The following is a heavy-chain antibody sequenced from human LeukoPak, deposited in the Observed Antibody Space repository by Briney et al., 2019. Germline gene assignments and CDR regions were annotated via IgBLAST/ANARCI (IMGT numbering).Heavy chain of an antibody. V-gene: IGHV5-51*07. Sequence: AGESLKISCKGSGYRFTSYWIGWVHQMPGKGLEWMGIIYPGDSDTIYSPSFQGQVTISADKSTSTANLQWSGLKASDTAMYYCARSGGNYYSIWGQGTMVTVSS. D-gene: IGHD1-26*01. CDR2: IYPGDSDT. CDR3: ARSGGNYYSI. CDR1: GYRFTSYW. J-gene: IGHJ3*02.